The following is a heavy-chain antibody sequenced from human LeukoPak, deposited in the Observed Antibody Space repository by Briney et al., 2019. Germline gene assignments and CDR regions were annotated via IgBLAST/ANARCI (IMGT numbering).Heavy chain of an antibody. J-gene: IGHJ4*02. D-gene: IGHD5-24*01. CDR1: GGSISSSSYY. CDR2: VYHSGST. Sequence: SETLSLTCTVSGGSISSSSYYWGWIRQPPGKGLEWLGTVYHSGSTYCNPSLNGRVAISVDTSKNQFSLKLSSVTAADTAVYYCARDMGDGYYPVDYWGQGTLVTVSS. V-gene: IGHV4-39*07. CDR3: ARDMGDGYYPVDY.